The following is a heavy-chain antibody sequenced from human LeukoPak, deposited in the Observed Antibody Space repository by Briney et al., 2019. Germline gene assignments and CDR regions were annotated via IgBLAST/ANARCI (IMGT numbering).Heavy chain of an antibody. CDR1: GGSISSGGYY. Sequence: SETLSLTCTVSGGSISSGGYYWSWIRQHPEKGLEWIGYIYYSGSTYYNPSLKSRVTISVDTSKNQFSLKLSSVTAADTAVYYCARGTGDYYYYGMDVWGQGTTVTVSS. CDR2: IYYSGST. V-gene: IGHV4-31*03. CDR3: ARGTGDYYYYGMDV. D-gene: IGHD7-27*01. J-gene: IGHJ6*02.